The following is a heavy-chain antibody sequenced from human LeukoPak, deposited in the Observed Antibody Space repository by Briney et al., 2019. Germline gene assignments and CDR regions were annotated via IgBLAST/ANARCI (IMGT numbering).Heavy chain of an antibody. CDR3: ARVLAARPV. V-gene: IGHV3-30-3*01. J-gene: IGHJ4*02. CDR1: GFTFSSYA. Sequence: GRSLRLSCAAYGFTFSSYAMHWVRQAPGKGTEWVAVISYDGSNKYYADSVKGRFTISRDNSKNTLYLQMNSLRAEDTAVYYCARVLAARPVWGQGTLVTVSS. CDR2: ISYDGSNK. D-gene: IGHD6-6*01.